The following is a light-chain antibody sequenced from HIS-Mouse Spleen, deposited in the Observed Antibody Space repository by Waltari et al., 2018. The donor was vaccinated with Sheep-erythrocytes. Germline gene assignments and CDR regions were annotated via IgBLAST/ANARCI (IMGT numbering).Light chain of an antibody. CDR3: YSTDSSGNHWV. CDR2: EDS. Sequence: SYELTQPPSVSVSPGQTARITCSGDALPKKYAYWYQQKSGKAPVLVIYEDSKRPSGSPDRFSGSSSGKMATLTISGAQVEDEADYYCYSTDSSGNHWVFGGGTKLTVL. J-gene: IGLJ3*02. V-gene: IGLV3-10*01. CDR1: ALPKKY.